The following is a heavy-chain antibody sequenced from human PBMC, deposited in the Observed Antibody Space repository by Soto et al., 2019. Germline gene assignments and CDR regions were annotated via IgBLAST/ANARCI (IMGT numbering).Heavy chain of an antibody. Sequence: GGSLRPSCAASGFTFSSYVMHGVRQAPGKGLEWVAVISYDGRNKYYADSVKGRFTISRDNSKNTLYLQMSSLRAEDTAVYYCVKDGSSGWPYYYGLDVWGQGTTVTVSS. J-gene: IGHJ6*02. D-gene: IGHD6-19*01. CDR3: VKDGSSGWPYYYGLDV. V-gene: IGHV3-30*18. CDR1: GFTFSSYV. CDR2: ISYDGRNK.